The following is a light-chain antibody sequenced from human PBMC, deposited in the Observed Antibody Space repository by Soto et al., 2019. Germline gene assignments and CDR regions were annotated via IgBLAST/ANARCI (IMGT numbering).Light chain of an antibody. CDR3: QQYNSYGT. Sequence: DIQMTQSPSTLSASVGDRVTITCRASQSIGSSLAWYQQKPGKGPKLPIYDASTWESGVPSRFSGSGFGTEFALTISSLQPDDFATFYCQQYNSYGTFGQGTKLEIK. J-gene: IGKJ2*01. CDR2: DAS. CDR1: QSIGSS. V-gene: IGKV1-5*01.